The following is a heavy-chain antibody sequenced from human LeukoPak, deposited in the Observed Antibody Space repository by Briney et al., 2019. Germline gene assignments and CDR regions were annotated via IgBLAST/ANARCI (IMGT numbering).Heavy chain of an antibody. CDR2: INYDGSQK. J-gene: IGHJ4*02. Sequence: PGGSLRLSCVASGFSFSNSWMAWVRQAPGKGLEWVGNINYDGSQKYYVDSVKGRFTISRDNAKNSLYLEMNSLRADDTAVYFCASSHDGSGNDWGQGAMVTVSS. D-gene: IGHD3-22*01. CDR1: GFSFSNSW. V-gene: IGHV3-7*01. CDR3: ASSHDGSGND.